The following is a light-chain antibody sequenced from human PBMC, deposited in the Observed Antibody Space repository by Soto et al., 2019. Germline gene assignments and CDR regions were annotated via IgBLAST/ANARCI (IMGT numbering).Light chain of an antibody. J-gene: IGKJ1*01. CDR2: HAS. Sequence: DIQMTQSPSTLSASVGDRVTITCRASQSISNWLAWYQQKPGTAPKLLIYHASTLESGVPSRFSGSGSRTEFTLAICSLQPDKLATNYCTPFNRYSFGQGTKVDIK. CDR3: TPFNRYS. CDR1: QSISNW. V-gene: IGKV1-5*01.